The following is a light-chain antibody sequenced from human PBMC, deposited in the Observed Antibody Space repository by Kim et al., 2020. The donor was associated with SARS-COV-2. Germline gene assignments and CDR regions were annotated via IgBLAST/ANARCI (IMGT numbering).Light chain of an antibody. CDR1: QSVSSYY. J-gene: IGKJ2*01. CDR2: DAS. V-gene: IGKV3-20*01. CDR3: QQYVRSHLFP. Sequence: EIVLTQSPGTLSLSPGVRATLSCRASQSVSSYYLAWYQQKPGQAPRLLIYDASSRASGVPDRFSGSGSGTDFTLTISRLEPEDFAVYYCQQYVRSHLFPFGQGTKLMI.